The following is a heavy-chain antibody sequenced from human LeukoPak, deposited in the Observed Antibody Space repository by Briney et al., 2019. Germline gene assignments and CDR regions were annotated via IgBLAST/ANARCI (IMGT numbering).Heavy chain of an antibody. D-gene: IGHD3-22*01. V-gene: IGHV3-21*01. CDR1: GFTFRRYN. J-gene: IGHJ4*02. Sequence: GGSLRLSCAGSGFTFRRYNMNWVRQAPGKGLEWVSSISSSSSYISYADSLKGRFIVSRDNAKNSVDLQMNSLRAEDTAVYYCARDSIEDYYDSSGYFDYWGQGILVTVSS. CDR3: ARDSIEDYYDSSGYFDY. CDR2: ISSSSSYI.